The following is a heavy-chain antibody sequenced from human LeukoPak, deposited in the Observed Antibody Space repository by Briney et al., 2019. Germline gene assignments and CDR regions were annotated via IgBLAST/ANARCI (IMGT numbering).Heavy chain of an antibody. D-gene: IGHD5-18*01. Sequence: SETLSLTCTVSGGSISGSYWSWIRQPPGKGLEWIAYMYNSGSTNYNPSLKSRVTISIDTSRNQFSLKLSSVTAADTAVYYCARSGYSYGIDAFDIWGQGTMVTVSS. V-gene: IGHV4-59*08. CDR2: MYNSGST. CDR3: ARSGYSYGIDAFDI. J-gene: IGHJ3*02. CDR1: GGSISGSY.